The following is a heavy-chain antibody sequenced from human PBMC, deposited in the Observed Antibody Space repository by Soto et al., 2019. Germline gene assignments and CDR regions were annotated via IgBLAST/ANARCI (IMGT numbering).Heavy chain of an antibody. D-gene: IGHD3-3*01. V-gene: IGHV3-23*01. CDR2: ISGSDGKT. CDR1: GFSFASFA. Sequence: LRLSCTTSGFSFASFAMTWVRQAPGKGLEWVATISGSDGKTYYADSVKGRFSISRDTSRNTLYLQMNSLRADDTAIYYCAKWSYLDYWGQGTRVTVSS. CDR3: AKWSYLDY. J-gene: IGHJ4*02.